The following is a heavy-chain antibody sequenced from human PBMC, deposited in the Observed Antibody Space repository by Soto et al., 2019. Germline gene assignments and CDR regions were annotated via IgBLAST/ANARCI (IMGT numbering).Heavy chain of an antibody. V-gene: IGHV1-69*12. CDR3: ARDNDRPQLGGNYYYILDV. J-gene: IGHJ6*02. CDR1: GGTFRTAA. CDR2: IMPVFRTP. D-gene: IGHD2-8*01. Sequence: QVQLEQSGAEVKKPGSSVKVSCKASGGTFRTAAISWVRQAPGQGLEWMGGIMPVFRTPDYAQKFQGRVTITADESTNTAYMELSGLGSDDTAVYYCARDNDRPQLGGNYYYILDVWGQGTTITVSS.